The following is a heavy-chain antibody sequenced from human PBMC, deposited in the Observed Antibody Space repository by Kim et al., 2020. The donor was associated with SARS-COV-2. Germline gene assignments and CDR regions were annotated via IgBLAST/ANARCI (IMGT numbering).Heavy chain of an antibody. V-gene: IGHV3-48*03. CDR2: ISSSGSTI. Sequence: GGSLRLSCAASGFTFSSYEMNWVRQAPGKGLEWVSYISSSGSTIYYADSVKGRFTISRDNAKNSLYLQMNSLRAEDTAVYYCASFLTNDSWLFQTDTSFDHWRQGTLVTVSS. D-gene: IGHD3-9*01. CDR3: ASFLTNDSWLFQTDTSFDH. J-gene: IGHJ4*02. CDR1: GFTFSSYE.